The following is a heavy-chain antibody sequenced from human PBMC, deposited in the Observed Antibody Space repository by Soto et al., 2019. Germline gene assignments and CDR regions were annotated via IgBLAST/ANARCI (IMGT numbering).Heavy chain of an antibody. CDR2: ISAHNGNT. J-gene: IGHJ4*02. Sequence: QVHLVQSGAEVKKPGASVKVSCKGSGYAFTTYGITWVRPAPGQGLEWMGWISAHNGNTNYAQKLQGRVTVTRDTSTSTAYMALRSLKSDDTAVYYCARGRYGEYWGQGALVTVSS. CDR3: ARGRYGEY. CDR1: GYAFTTYG. D-gene: IGHD3-10*01. V-gene: IGHV1-18*01.